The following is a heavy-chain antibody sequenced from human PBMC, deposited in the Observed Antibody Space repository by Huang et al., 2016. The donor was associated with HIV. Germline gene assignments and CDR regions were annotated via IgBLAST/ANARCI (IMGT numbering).Heavy chain of an antibody. Sequence: QVQLQQWGAGLLKPSETLSLTCAVYGGSFSGSYWSWIRQSPGKGLEWIGEINHSGNTNYNPSLKSRLTISVDTSKNQFSLKLSSVTAADTAVYYCARERMMSWLDDHDAFDIWGQGTMVTVSS. CDR1: GGSFSGSY. D-gene: IGHD1-1*01. J-gene: IGHJ3*02. V-gene: IGHV4-34*01. CDR2: INHSGNT. CDR3: ARERMMSWLDDHDAFDI.